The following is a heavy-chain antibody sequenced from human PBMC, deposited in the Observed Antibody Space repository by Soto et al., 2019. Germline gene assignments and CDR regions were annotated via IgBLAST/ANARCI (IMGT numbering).Heavy chain of an antibody. CDR2: IIPIFGTA. J-gene: IGHJ6*02. Sequence: GASVKVSCKASGGTFSSYAISWVRQAPGQGLEWMGGIIPIFGTANYAQKFQGRVTITADESTSTAYMELSSLRSEDTAVYYCARGPISDYYYYYGMDVWGQGTTVTVSS. V-gene: IGHV1-69*13. D-gene: IGHD3-3*01. CDR1: GGTFSSYA. CDR3: ARGPISDYYYYYGMDV.